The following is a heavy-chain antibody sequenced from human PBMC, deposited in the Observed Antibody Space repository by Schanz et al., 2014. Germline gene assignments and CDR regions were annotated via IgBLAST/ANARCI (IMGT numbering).Heavy chain of an antibody. CDR2: ISYDGSNK. J-gene: IGHJ4*02. D-gene: IGHD6-19*01. Sequence: VQLLESGGGLVQPGGSLRLSCAAYGFTLSSYAMHWVRQAPGKGLEWVAVISYDGSNKYYADSVKGRFSISRDNAKNSLFLQMNRLRAEDTALYYCAIIGVMVAVAGTRADYWGQGTLVTVSS. V-gene: IGHV3-30-3*01. CDR3: AIIGVMVAVAGTRADY. CDR1: GFTLSSYA.